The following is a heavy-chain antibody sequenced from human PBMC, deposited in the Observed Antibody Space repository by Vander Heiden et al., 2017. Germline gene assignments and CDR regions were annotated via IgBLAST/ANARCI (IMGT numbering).Heavy chain of an antibody. CDR1: GFTFDHYA. J-gene: IGHJ4*02. V-gene: IGHV3-9*01. CDR2: ISWNSGSI. D-gene: IGHD6-19*01. CDR3: AKASLAVAGKALLDY. Sequence: EVQLVESGGGWVQPGRSLRLSCAASGFTFDHYAMHWVRQRPGKGLEWVSGISWNSGSIGYADSVKGRLTIARDNAKNSLYLQMNSLRAEDTALDYCAKASLAVAGKALLDYWGQGTRGTV.